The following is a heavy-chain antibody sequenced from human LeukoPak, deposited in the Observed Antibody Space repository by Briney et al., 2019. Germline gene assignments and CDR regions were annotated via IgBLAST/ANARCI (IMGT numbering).Heavy chain of an antibody. Sequence: GASVKVSCKASGYTFTSYGISWVRQAPGQGLEGMGWISAYNGNTNYAQKLQGRVTMTTDTSTSTAYMELRSLRSDDTAVYYCAKNFYDSSGYCSPFDYWGQGTLVTVSS. V-gene: IGHV1-18*01. CDR1: GYTFTSYG. CDR3: AKNFYDSSGYCSPFDY. J-gene: IGHJ4*02. D-gene: IGHD3-22*01. CDR2: ISAYNGNT.